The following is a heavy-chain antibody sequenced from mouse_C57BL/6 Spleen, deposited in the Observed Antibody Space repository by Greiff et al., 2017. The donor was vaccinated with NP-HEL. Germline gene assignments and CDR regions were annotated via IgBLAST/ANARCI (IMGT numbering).Heavy chain of an antibody. CDR2: IYPGDGDT. Sequence: VQLQQSGPELVKPGASVKISCKASGYAFSSSWMNWVKQRPGKGLEWIGRIYPGDGDTNYNGKFKGKATLTADKSSSTAYMQLSSLTSEDSAVYFCARGYYGSSYGYFDYWGQGTTLTVSS. CDR1: GYAFSSSW. CDR3: ARGYYGSSYGYFDY. J-gene: IGHJ2*01. D-gene: IGHD1-1*01. V-gene: IGHV1-82*01.